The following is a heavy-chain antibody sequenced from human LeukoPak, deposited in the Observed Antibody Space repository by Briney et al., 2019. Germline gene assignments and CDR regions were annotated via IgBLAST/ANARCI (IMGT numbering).Heavy chain of an antibody. J-gene: IGHJ3*01. Sequence: GESLKISCKASGYTFTSYWIGWVRQMPGKGLEWMGIIYPGDSDTIYGPSFQGQVTISADKSISTAYLQWSSLKASDTAMYYCVRRFCSSSSCFGGDAFDVWGQGTMVTVSS. D-gene: IGHD2-2*01. CDR3: VRRFCSSSSCFGGDAFDV. CDR1: GYTFTSYW. V-gene: IGHV5-51*01. CDR2: IYPGDSDT.